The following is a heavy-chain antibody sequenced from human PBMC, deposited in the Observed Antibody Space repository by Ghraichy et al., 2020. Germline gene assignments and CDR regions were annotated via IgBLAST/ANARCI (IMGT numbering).Heavy chain of an antibody. Sequence: GGSLRLSCAASGFTVSSNYMSWVRQAPGKGLEWVSVIYSGGSTYYADSVKGRFTISRDNSKNTLYLQMNSLRAEDTAVYYCATPPAGTRGYYYYGMDVWGQGTTVTVSS. J-gene: IGHJ6*02. CDR1: GFTVSSNY. CDR2: IYSGGST. CDR3: ATPPAGTRGYYYYGMDV. D-gene: IGHD1-1*01. V-gene: IGHV3-53*01.